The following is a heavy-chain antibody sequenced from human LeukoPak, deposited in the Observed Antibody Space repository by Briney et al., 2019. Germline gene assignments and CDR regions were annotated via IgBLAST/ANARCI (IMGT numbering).Heavy chain of an antibody. CDR1: GGSISSYY. J-gene: IGHJ4*02. Sequence: PSETLSLTCTVSGGSISSYYWSWIRQPPGKGLEWIGYIYYSGSTNYNPSLKSRVTISVDTSKNQFSLKLSSVIAADTAVYYCARSIAALDFEYWGQGTLDTVSS. V-gene: IGHV4-59*01. CDR2: IYYSGST. D-gene: IGHD6-6*01. CDR3: ARSIAALDFEY.